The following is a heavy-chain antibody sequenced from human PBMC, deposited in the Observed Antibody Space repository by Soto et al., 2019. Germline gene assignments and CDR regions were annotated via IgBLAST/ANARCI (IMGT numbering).Heavy chain of an antibody. CDR3: ARVDYYGSGSYYRDWFDP. J-gene: IGHJ5*02. CDR2: INHSGST. Sequence: SETLSLTCAVYGGSFSGYYWSWIRQPPGKGLEWIGEINHSGSTNYNPSLKSRVTISVDTSKNQFSLKLSSVTAADTAVYYCARVDYYGSGSYYRDWFDPWGQGTLVT. V-gene: IGHV4-34*01. CDR1: GGSFSGYY. D-gene: IGHD3-10*01.